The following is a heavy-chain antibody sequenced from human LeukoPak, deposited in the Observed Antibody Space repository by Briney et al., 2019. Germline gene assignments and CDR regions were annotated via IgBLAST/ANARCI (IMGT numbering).Heavy chain of an antibody. V-gene: IGHV3-23*01. J-gene: IGHJ6*02. CDR3: AKIISPTTYYYYGLDV. Sequence: PGGSLRLSCAASGFTFSNYVMTWVRQAPGKGLAWVSSISGSSGSACYADSVKGRFTISRDNSKDTVYLQMNSLRAEDTAIYYCAKIISPTTYYYYGLDVWGQGTTVTVSS. CDR1: GFTFSNYV. D-gene: IGHD1-14*01. CDR2: ISGSSGSA.